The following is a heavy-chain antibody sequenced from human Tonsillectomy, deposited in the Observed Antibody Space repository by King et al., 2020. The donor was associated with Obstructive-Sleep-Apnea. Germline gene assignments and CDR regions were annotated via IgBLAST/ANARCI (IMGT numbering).Heavy chain of an antibody. Sequence: VQLVESGGGVVQPGRSLRLSCAASGVTFSTYAMHWVRQAPDRGLEWVAVISSDGTNKYYADSVRGRFTISRDNSKNTLYLQRNSLRAEDTAVYFCARDRYEIQLWWIYANWGQGVQVTVSS. V-gene: IGHV3-30*04. CDR3: ARDRYEIQLWWIYAN. CDR2: ISSDGTNK. J-gene: IGHJ4*02. CDR1: GVTFSTYA. D-gene: IGHD5-18*01.